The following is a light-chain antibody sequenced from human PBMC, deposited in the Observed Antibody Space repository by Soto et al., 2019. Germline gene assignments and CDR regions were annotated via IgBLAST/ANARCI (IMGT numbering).Light chain of an antibody. CDR3: QQSNSWPRT. Sequence: EIVMTQSPATLSVSPGERATLSCRASQSVGNNLAWYQQKPGQAPRLLIWGVSTGATGVPARFSGSGSGTEFTLTISSLQSEDFAVYYCQQSNSWPRTFGQGTKLEI. J-gene: IGKJ2*01. CDR1: QSVGNN. V-gene: IGKV3-15*01. CDR2: GVS.